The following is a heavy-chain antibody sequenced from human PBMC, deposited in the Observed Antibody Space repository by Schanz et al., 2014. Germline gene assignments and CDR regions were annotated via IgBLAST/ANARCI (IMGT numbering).Heavy chain of an antibody. J-gene: IGHJ4*02. CDR3: VKDDRGDVVVVAANY. Sequence: EVQLVESGGGLVQPGGSLRLSCAASGITFSKYGVHWVRQAPGKGLEWVSGMSWNAGSLGYGDSVKGRFTISRDNSRNTVYLQMSSLRAEDTAVYYCVKDDRGDVVVVAANYWGQGAQVIVSS. CDR1: GITFSKYG. CDR2: MSWNAGSL. V-gene: IGHV3-23*04. D-gene: IGHD2-15*01.